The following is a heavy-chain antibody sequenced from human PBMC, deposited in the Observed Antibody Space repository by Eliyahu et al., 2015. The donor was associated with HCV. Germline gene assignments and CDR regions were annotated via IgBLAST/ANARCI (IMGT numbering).Heavy chain of an antibody. J-gene: IGHJ4*02. Sequence: QLQLQESGPGLVKPSETLSLTCTVSGGSISSSSYYWGWIRQPPGKGLEWIGSIYXSGGTYYNPSLKSRVTISVDTSKNQFSLKLSSVTAADTAVYYCARLGATLVGGFDYWGQGTLVTVSS. V-gene: IGHV4-39*01. CDR3: ARLGATLVGGFDY. CDR1: GGSISSSSYY. CDR2: IYXSGGT. D-gene: IGHD1-26*01.